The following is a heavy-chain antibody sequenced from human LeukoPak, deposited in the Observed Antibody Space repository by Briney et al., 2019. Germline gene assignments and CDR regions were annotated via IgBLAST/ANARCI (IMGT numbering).Heavy chain of an antibody. CDR3: VRARASGYYYGMDV. Sequence: PGGSLRLSCAASAFTFSSYTMSWVRQAPGKGLEWVSFISSNSSYIYYADSVKGRFTISRDNAKNSLYLQVNSLRAEDTAVYYCVRARASGYYYGMDVWGQGTTVTVSS. D-gene: IGHD3-10*01. CDR1: AFTFSSYT. V-gene: IGHV3-21*01. J-gene: IGHJ6*02. CDR2: ISSNSSYI.